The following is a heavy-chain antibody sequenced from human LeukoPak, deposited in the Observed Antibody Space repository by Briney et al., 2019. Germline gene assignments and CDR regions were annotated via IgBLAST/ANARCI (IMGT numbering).Heavy chain of an antibody. CDR3: ARIAAAAGPDY. D-gene: IGHD6-13*01. CDR1: GGSISSSSYY. CDR2: IYYSGGT. V-gene: IGHV4-39*01. J-gene: IGHJ4*02. Sequence: SETLSLTCTVSGGSISSSSYYWGRIRPPPGKGLGWHGSIYYSGGTYYNPSLKSRVTISVDTSKNQFSLKLSSVTAADTAVYYCARIAAAAGPDYWGQGTLVTVSS.